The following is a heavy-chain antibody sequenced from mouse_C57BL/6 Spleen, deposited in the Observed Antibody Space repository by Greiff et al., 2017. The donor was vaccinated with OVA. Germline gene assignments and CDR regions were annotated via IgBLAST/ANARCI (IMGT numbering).Heavy chain of an antibody. J-gene: IGHJ3*01. Sequence: VKLMESGAELVRPGASVTLSCKASGYTFTDYEMHWVKQTPVHGLEWIGAIDPETGGTAYNQKFKGKAILTADKASSTAYMELRSLTSEDSAVYYCTRWDLSFAYWGQGTLVTVAA. CDR3: TRWDLSFAY. CDR2: IDPETGGT. CDR1: GYTFTDYE. V-gene: IGHV1-15*01. D-gene: IGHD4-1*01.